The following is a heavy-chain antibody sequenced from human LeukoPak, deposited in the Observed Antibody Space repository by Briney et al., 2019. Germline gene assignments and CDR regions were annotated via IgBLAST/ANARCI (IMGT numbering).Heavy chain of an antibody. CDR2: IYYSGST. V-gene: IGHV4-39*02. Sequence: SGTLSLTCTVSGGSISGSSYYWGWIRQPPGKGLEWIGSIYYSGSTYYNPSLKSRVTISVDTSKNQFSLKLSSVTAADTAVYYCARAGHPSDFYSYGLFDYWGQGTLVTVSS. D-gene: IGHD5-18*01. J-gene: IGHJ4*02. CDR1: GGSISGSSYY. CDR3: ARAGHPSDFYSYGLFDY.